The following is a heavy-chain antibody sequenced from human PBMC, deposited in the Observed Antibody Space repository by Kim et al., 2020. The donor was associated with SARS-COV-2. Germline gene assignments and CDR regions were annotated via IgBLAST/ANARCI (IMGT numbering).Heavy chain of an antibody. CDR1: GGSISSGSYY. J-gene: IGHJ3*02. V-gene: IGHV4-61*02. Sequence: SETLSLTCTVSGGSISSGSYYWSWIRQPAGKGLEWIGRIYTSGSTNYNPSLKSRVTISVDTSKNQFSLKLSSVTAADTAVYYCARENDFWSGYGPDAFDIWGQGTMVTVSS. D-gene: IGHD3-3*01. CDR3: ARENDFWSGYGPDAFDI. CDR2: IYTSGST.